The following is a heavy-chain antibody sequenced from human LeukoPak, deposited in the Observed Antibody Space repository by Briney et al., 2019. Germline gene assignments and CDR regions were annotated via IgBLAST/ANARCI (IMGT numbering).Heavy chain of an antibody. V-gene: IGHV4-34*01. CDR3: AAGYSSGWAYGY. J-gene: IGHJ4*02. CDR2: INHSGST. Sequence: PSETLSLTCAVYGGSFSGYYWSWIRQPPGKGLEWIGEINHSGSTNYNPSLKSRVTISVDTSKNQFSLKLSSVTAADTAVYYCAAGYSSGWAYGYWGQGTLVTVSS. D-gene: IGHD6-19*01. CDR1: GGSFSGYY.